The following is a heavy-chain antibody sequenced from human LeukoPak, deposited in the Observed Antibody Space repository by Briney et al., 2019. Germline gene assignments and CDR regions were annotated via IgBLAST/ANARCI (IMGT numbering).Heavy chain of an antibody. J-gene: IGHJ4*02. Sequence: GGSLRLSCAASGFTFSSSSMNWVRQAPGKGLEWVSSISSSSSYIYYADSVKGRFTISRDNAKNSLYLQMNSLRAEDTAVYYCARPMDYYGSGSYYSWGQGTLVTVSS. CDR1: GFTFSSSS. D-gene: IGHD3-10*01. CDR3: ARPMDYYGSGSYYS. CDR2: ISSSSSYI. V-gene: IGHV3-21*01.